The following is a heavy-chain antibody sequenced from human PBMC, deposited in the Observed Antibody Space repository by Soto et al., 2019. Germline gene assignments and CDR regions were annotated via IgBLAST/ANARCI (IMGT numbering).Heavy chain of an antibody. CDR2: IDPSDSQT. Sequence: GESLKISCXGSGYSFAGYWITWVRQKPGKGLEWMGRIDPSDSQTYYSPSFRGHVTISVTKSITTVFLQWSSLRASDTAMYYCARKIYDSDTGPNFQYYFDSWGQGTPVTVSS. D-gene: IGHD3-22*01. CDR3: ARKIYDSDTGPNFQYYFDS. CDR1: GYSFAGYW. J-gene: IGHJ4*02. V-gene: IGHV5-10-1*01.